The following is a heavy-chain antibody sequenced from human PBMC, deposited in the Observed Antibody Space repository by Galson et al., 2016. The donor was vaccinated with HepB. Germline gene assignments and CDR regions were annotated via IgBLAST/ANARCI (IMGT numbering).Heavy chain of an antibody. Sequence: LRLSCAASEFTFSSYAMHWVRQAPGKGLEWVAVISYDGSNKYYADSVKGRFTISRDNSKNTLYMQMNSLRAEDAAVYYCARDRTQRITGRPYDAFDIWGQGTMVTVSS. D-gene: IGHD6-6*01. CDR1: EFTFSSYA. CDR3: ARDRTQRITGRPYDAFDI. J-gene: IGHJ3*02. V-gene: IGHV3-30-3*01. CDR2: ISYDGSNK.